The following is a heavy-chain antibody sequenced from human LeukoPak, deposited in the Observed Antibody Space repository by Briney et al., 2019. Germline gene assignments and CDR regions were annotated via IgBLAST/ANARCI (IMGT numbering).Heavy chain of an antibody. CDR1: GVSVSDGRYF. J-gene: IGHJ3*01. D-gene: IGHD2-2*01. CDR3: ATPYCSSISCLDVFNV. CDR2: KYYSGSA. V-gene: IGHV4-31*03. Sequence: SETLSLTCNVSGVSVSDGRYFWTWIRQHPGKGLEWIGYKYYSGSAKYNPSLKSRLTISIDTSKNQFSLQLSSVTAADTATYYCATPYCSSISCLDVFNVWGQGTRVTVSS.